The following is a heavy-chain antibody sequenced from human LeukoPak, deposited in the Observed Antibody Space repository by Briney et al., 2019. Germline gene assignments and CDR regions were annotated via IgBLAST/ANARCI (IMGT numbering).Heavy chain of an antibody. Sequence: PSETLSLTCAVYGGSFSGYYWSWIRQPPGKGLEWIGEINHSGSTNYNPSLKSRVTISVDTSKNQFSLKLSSVTAADTAVYYCARIISGAMVRGDSASIDYWGQGTLVTVSS. D-gene: IGHD3-10*01. V-gene: IGHV4-34*01. CDR3: ARIISGAMVRGDSASIDY. J-gene: IGHJ4*02. CDR2: INHSGST. CDR1: GGSFSGYY.